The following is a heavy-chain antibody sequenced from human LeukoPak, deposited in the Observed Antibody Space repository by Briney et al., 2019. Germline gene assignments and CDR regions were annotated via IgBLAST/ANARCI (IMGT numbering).Heavy chain of an antibody. CDR1: GDSISSYY. V-gene: IGHV4-59*01. CDR3: ASHCSSTSCYGMDV. CDR2: IYYSGST. J-gene: IGHJ6*02. D-gene: IGHD2-2*01. Sequence: SETLSLTCTVSGDSISSYYWSWIRQPPGKGMEWIGYIYYSGSTNYNSSLKSRVTISVGTSKNQFSLKLSSVTAADTAVYYCASHCSSTSCYGMDVWGQGTTVTVSS.